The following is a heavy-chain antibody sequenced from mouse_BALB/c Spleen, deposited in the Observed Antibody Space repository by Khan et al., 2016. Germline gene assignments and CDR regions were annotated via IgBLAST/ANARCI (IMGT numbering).Heavy chain of an antibody. CDR1: GYSITSDYA. J-gene: IGHJ1*01. D-gene: IGHD1-2*01. CDR2: IRYSGST. Sequence: EVQLQESGPGLVKPSQSLSLTCTVTGYSITSDYAWNWIRQFPGNKLEWMGYIRYSGSTTYNPSLKSRISNTRDTSKNQFFLQLYSVTTEDTATYSCTRSPPAPRYFDVWGAGTTVTVSS. V-gene: IGHV3-2*02. CDR3: TRSPPAPRYFDV.